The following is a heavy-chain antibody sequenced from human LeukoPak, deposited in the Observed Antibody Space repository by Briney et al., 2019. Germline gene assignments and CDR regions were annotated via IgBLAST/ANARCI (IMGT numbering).Heavy chain of an antibody. Sequence: PGRSLRLSCAASGFTFSSDVMHWVRQAPGKGLEWVAVISSDGSNKHYADSVRGRFTISTDNSKSTLYLQMNSLRAEDTAMYYCARDSRMNYYASWGRGTLVTVSS. V-gene: IGHV3-30-3*01. CDR1: GFTFSSDV. D-gene: IGHD3-3*01. J-gene: IGHJ5*02. CDR3: ARDSRMNYYAS. CDR2: ISSDGSNK.